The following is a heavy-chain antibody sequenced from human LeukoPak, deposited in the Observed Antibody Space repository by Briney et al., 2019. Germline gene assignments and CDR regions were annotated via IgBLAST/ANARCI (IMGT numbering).Heavy chain of an antibody. Sequence: PGGSLRLSCAASGFTFSSYAMHWVRQAPGKGLEWVAVISYDGSNKYYADSVKGRFTISRDNSKNTLYLQMNSLRAEDTAVYYCARDQYYGSGSYSGSMDVWGQGTTVTVSS. V-gene: IGHV3-30-3*01. D-gene: IGHD3-10*01. CDR2: ISYDGSNK. J-gene: IGHJ6*02. CDR3: ARDQYYGSGSYSGSMDV. CDR1: GFTFSSYA.